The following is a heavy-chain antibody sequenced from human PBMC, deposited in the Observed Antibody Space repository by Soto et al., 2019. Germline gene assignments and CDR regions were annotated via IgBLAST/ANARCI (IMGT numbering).Heavy chain of an antibody. J-gene: IGHJ4*02. Sequence: GASVKVSCKASGGTFSSYAISWVRQAPGQGLEWMGGIIPIFGTANYAQKFQGRATITADESTSTAYMELSSLRSEDTAVYYCARDRGRYYDSSGYFFDYWGQGTLVTV. CDR3: ARDRGRYYDSSGYFFDY. CDR2: IIPIFGTA. CDR1: GGTFSSYA. V-gene: IGHV1-69*13. D-gene: IGHD3-22*01.